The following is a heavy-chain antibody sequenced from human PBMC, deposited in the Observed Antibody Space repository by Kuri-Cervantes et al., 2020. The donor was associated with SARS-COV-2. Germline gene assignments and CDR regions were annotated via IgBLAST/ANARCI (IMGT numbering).Heavy chain of an antibody. CDR2: FDPEDGET. Sequence: ASVTVSCKVSGYTLPELSLHWVRQAPGKGLEWVGGFDPEDGETIYAQKFQGRVTMTEDTSTDTAYMELNSVRSEDTAVYYCATVRGGGAYYDFWSGYHNGAPFDYWGQGTLVTVSS. J-gene: IGHJ4*02. CDR1: GYTLPELS. CDR3: ATVRGGGAYYDFWSGYHNGAPFDY. V-gene: IGHV1-24*01. D-gene: IGHD3-3*01.